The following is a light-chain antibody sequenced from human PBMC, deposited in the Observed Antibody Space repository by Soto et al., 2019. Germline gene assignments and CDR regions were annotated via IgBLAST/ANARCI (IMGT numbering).Light chain of an antibody. Sequence: ENVLTQSPGTLSLSPGETATLSCRARQSVSSSNLAWYQQKPGQAPRLLIYGASSRATGIPDRFSGSGSGTDFTLTISRLEPEDFAVFYCQQYGTSEIIFGQGTRLEIK. V-gene: IGKV3-20*01. CDR1: QSVSSSN. CDR3: QQYGTSEII. J-gene: IGKJ5*01. CDR2: GAS.